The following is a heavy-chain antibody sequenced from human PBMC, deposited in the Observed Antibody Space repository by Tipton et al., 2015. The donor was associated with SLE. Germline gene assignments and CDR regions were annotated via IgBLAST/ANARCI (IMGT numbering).Heavy chain of an antibody. Sequence: LRLSCTVSGGSISSSSYYWGWIRQPPGKGLEWIGSIYYSGSTYYNPSLKSRVTISVDTSKNRFSLKLSSVTAADTAVYYCATWRGYDFWTGYSPYYFDYWGQGTLVTVSS. CDR1: GGSISSSSYY. D-gene: IGHD3-3*01. CDR2: IYYSGST. V-gene: IGHV4-39*07. J-gene: IGHJ4*02. CDR3: ATWRGYDFWTGYSPYYFDY.